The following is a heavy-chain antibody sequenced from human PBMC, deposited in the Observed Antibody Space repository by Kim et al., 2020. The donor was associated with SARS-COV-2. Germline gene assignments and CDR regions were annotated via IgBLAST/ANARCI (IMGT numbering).Heavy chain of an antibody. CDR1: GGSVSSGDHY. V-gene: IGHV4-31*03. D-gene: IGHD1-1*01. CDR2: IFYSGSI. CDR3: ARGPSRLNWNY. Sequence: SETLSLTCSVSGGSVSSGDHYWTWIRQHSGRGLEWIGYIFYSGSIFYNPSLKSRITVSLDTSKNQLSLKLTSVTAADTAVYFCARGPSRLNWNY. J-gene: IGHJ4*01.